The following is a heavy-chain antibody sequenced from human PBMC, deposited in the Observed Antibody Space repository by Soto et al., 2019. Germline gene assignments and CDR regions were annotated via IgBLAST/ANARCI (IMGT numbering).Heavy chain of an antibody. Sequence: GGSLRLSCAASGFTFSSYAMSWVRQAPGKGLEWVSAISGSGGSTYYADSVKGRFTISRDNAKNSLFLQMNSLRAEDTAVYYCARDVGDYHVGNKEIDYWGQGTLVTVSS. V-gene: IGHV3-23*01. CDR1: GFTFSSYA. D-gene: IGHD4-17*01. J-gene: IGHJ4*02. CDR3: ARDVGDYHVGNKEIDY. CDR2: ISGSGGST.